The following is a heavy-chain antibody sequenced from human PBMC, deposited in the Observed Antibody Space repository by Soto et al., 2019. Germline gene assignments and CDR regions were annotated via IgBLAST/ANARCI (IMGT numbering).Heavy chain of an antibody. CDR1: GYRFSNYW. J-gene: IGHJ4*02. D-gene: IGHD2-15*01. CDR2: IYPGDFDI. CDR3: ASHDTTDYQSGAPFYGDY. Sequence: LGGSLKLSCEGSGYRFSNYWMRWVRQVPGTGLEWMGIIYPGDFDIIYKQSFQGHVIISADKCFMTVFLQWSSLNASDTAIYYCASHDTTDYQSGAPFYGDYWGQGTQVTVSS. V-gene: IGHV5-51*01.